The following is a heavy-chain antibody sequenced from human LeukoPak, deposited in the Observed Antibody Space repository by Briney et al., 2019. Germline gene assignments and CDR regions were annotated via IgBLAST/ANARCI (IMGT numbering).Heavy chain of an antibody. J-gene: IGHJ4*02. CDR3: ARYYDSSGYYRDYFDY. CDR1: GFIFSSYW. CDR2: IKQDGSEK. V-gene: IGHV3-7*01. Sequence: PGGSLRLSCAASGFIFSSYWMSWVRQAPGKGLEWVANIKQDGSEKYYVDSVKGRFTISRDNAKNSLYLQMNSLRAEDTAVYYCARYYDSSGYYRDYFDYWGQGTLVTVSS. D-gene: IGHD3-22*01.